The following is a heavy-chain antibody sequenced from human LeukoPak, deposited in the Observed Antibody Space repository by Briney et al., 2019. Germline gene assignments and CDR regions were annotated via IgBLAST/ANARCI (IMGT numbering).Heavy chain of an antibody. D-gene: IGHD2-21*02. CDR1: GGSISSGDYY. J-gene: IGHJ6*04. CDR3: ARGVVVVTATHYYYYGMDV. V-gene: IGHV4-30-4*01. Sequence: PSETLSLTCTVSGGSISSGDYYWSWIRQPPGKGLEWLGYIYYSGSTYYNPSLKSRVTISVDTSKNQFSLKLSSVTAADTAVYYCARGVVVVTATHYYYYGMDVWGKGTTVTVSS. CDR2: IYYSGST.